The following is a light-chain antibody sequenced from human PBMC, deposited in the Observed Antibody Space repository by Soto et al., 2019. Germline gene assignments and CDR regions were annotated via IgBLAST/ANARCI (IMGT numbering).Light chain of an antibody. J-gene: IGKJ4*01. Sequence: ESVLTQSPGTLSLSPGERATLSCRASQSVSSSYLAWYQQKHGQAPRLLIYGASSRATGIPDRFSRSGSGTDFALTIRSLEPQDFPVYCCQQYGSSPLTFGGGTKVEIK. CDR2: GAS. CDR1: QSVSSSY. CDR3: QQYGSSPLT. V-gene: IGKV3-20*01.